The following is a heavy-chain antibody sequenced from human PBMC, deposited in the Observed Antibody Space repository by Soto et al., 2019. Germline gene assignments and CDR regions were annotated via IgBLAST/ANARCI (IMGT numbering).Heavy chain of an antibody. CDR1: GYTFTRYG. CDR3: ARQADYDILTGYYNPRFXY. CDR2: ISAYNGNT. J-gene: IGHJ4*02. D-gene: IGHD3-9*01. V-gene: IGHV1-18*01. Sequence: ASVKVSCKASGYTFTRYGISWVRQAPGQGLEWMGWISAYNGNTNYAQKLQGRVTMTTDTSTSTAYMELRSLRSDDTAVYYCARQADYDILTGYYNPRFXYWGQGTLVXVSS.